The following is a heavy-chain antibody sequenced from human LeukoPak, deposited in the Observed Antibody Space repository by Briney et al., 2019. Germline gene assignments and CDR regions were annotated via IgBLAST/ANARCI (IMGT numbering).Heavy chain of an antibody. CDR3: ASSRVVTIFDY. CDR2: IYHSGST. J-gene: IGHJ4*02. V-gene: IGHV4-38-2*01. Sequence: SETLSLTCAVSGYSISSGYYWGWIRQPPGKGLEWIGSIYHSGSTYYNPSLKSRVTISVDTSKNQFSLKLSSVTAADTAVYYCASSRVVTIFDYWGQGTLVIVSS. CDR1: GYSISSGYY. D-gene: IGHD5-12*01.